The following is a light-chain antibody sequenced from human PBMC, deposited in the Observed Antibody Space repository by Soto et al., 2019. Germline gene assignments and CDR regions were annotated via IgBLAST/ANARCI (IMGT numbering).Light chain of an antibody. CDR3: SSYTTTSALA. J-gene: IGLJ2*01. V-gene: IGLV2-14*03. Sequence: QSALTQPASVSGSPGQWITISCTGTSSDVGGYNYVSWYQQHPGKAPKLMIYDVTNRPSGVSYRFSGSKSGNTASLTISGLQAEDEADYYCSSYTTTSALAFGGGTKLTVL. CDR1: SSDVGGYNY. CDR2: DVT.